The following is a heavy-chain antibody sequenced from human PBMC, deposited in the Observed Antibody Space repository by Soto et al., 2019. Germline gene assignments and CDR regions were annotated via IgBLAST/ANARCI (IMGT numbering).Heavy chain of an antibody. Sequence: GASVKVSCKASGGTFSSYTISWVRQAPGQGLEWMGRIIPILGIANYAQKFQGRVTITADKSTSTAYMELSSLRSEDTAVYYCARDRQYYYGSGSSNPGYGMDVWG. D-gene: IGHD3-10*01. CDR1: GGTFSSYT. J-gene: IGHJ6*02. V-gene: IGHV1-69*04. CDR2: IIPILGIA. CDR3: ARDRQYYYGSGSSNPGYGMDV.